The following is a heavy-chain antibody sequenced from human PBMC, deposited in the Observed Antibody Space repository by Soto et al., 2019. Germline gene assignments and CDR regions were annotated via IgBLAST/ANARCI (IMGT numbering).Heavy chain of an antibody. CDR3: ARVERLYYFDY. CDR1: GGSISSYY. Sequence: QVQLQESGPGLVKPSETLSLTCTVSGGSISSYYWSWIRQPPGKGLEWIGYIYYSGSTNYNPSLKSRVTISVDPSKNPFSLKLSSVTAADTAVYYCARVERLYYFDYWGQGTLVTVSS. D-gene: IGHD1-26*01. J-gene: IGHJ4*02. CDR2: IYYSGST. V-gene: IGHV4-59*01.